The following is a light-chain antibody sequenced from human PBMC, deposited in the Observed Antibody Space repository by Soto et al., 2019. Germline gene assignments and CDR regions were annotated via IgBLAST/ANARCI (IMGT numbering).Light chain of an antibody. J-gene: IGKJ5*01. Sequence: DIQLTQSPSFLSASVGDRVTITCRASQGISSYLAWYQQKPRKAPEVLIFGASTLQSGVPSRISGSGSGTEFTLTISSLQPEDFATYYCQQLMSYPITFGQGTRLEIK. CDR3: QQLMSYPIT. CDR1: QGISSY. CDR2: GAS. V-gene: IGKV1-9*01.